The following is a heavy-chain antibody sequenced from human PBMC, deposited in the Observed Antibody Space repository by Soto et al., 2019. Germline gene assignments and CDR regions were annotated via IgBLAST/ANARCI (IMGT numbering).Heavy chain of an antibody. V-gene: IGHV3-23*01. CDR2: ISGSGGST. J-gene: IGHJ6*02. D-gene: IGHD1-20*01. Sequence: GGSLRLSCAASGFTFSSYAMSWVRQAPGKGLEWVSAISGSGGSTYYADSVKGRFTISRDNSKNTLYLQMNSLRAEDTAVYYCAKKVPGVTRTTDYYYYGMDVWGQGTTVTV. CDR1: GFTFSSYA. CDR3: AKKVPGVTRTTDYYYYGMDV.